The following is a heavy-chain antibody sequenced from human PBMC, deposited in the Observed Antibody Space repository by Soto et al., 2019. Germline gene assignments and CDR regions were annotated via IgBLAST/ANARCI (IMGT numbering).Heavy chain of an antibody. Sequence: VQLVESGGGVVQPGRSLRLSCAASGFTFSDYAMHWVRQAPGKGLEWVAVVSHDGRNTHYADSVKGRFTISRDSSKNTVALEMTSLRAEDTAVYYCANGGRQWLVTSDFNYWGQGALVTVSS. CDR3: ANGGRQWLVTSDFNY. J-gene: IGHJ4*02. D-gene: IGHD6-19*01. CDR1: GFTFSDYA. CDR2: VSHDGRNT. V-gene: IGHV3-30*18.